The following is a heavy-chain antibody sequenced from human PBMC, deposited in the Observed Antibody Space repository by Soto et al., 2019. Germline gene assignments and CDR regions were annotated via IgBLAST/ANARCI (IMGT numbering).Heavy chain of an antibody. Sequence: QITLKESGPTLVNPTQTLTLTCTFSGFSLSTSGVGMGWIRQPPGKALEWLALIYWNDDKRYSPSLKSRLTITKDTSKNQVVLTMTNMDPVDTATYYCVHRPRYSNYVDSWGQGTLVTVSS. CDR1: GFSLSTSGVG. CDR3: VHRPRYSNYVDS. J-gene: IGHJ4*02. D-gene: IGHD4-4*01. CDR2: IYWNDDK. V-gene: IGHV2-5*01.